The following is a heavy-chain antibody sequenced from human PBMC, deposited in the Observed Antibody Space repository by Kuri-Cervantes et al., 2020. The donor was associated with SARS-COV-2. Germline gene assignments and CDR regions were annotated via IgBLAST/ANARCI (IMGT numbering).Heavy chain of an antibody. CDR2: VDGDGIDT. V-gene: IGHV3-74*01. CDR3: ARGNPANSHAVDY. CDR1: GFDFRIDW. J-gene: IGHJ4*02. Sequence: GGSLRLSCGGSGFDFRIDWIHWIRQAPGEGLVWVARVDGDGIDTTYADSVKGRFTISRDNAKNTVYLQMHSLRVEDTAMYYCARGNPANSHAVDYWGQGTLVTVSS. D-gene: IGHD2-2*01.